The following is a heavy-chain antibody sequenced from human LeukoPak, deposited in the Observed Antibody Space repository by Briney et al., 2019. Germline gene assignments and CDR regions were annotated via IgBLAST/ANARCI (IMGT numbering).Heavy chain of an antibody. CDR1: GGSISSYY. J-gene: IGHJ5*02. CDR3: ARERDCSSTSCYDP. V-gene: IGHV4-4*07. CDR2: IHTSGST. D-gene: IGHD2-2*01. Sequence: SETLSLTCTVSGGSISSYYWSWIRQPAGKGLEWIGRIHTSGSTNYNPSLKSRVTMSVDTSKNQFSLKLSSVTAADTAVYYCARERDCSSTSCYDPWGQGTLVTVSS.